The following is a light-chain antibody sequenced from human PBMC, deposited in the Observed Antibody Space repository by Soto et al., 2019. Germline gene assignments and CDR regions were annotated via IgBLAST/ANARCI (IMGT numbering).Light chain of an antibody. CDR3: SSYAGSTI. Sequence: QSVLTQPPSASGSPGQSVTISCTGTSSDVGGYDFVSWYQQHPGKAPKLVIYEVTRRPSGVPDRFSGSKSGNTASLTVSGLQAEDEAVYYCSSYAGSTIFGGGTKVTVL. CDR2: EVT. J-gene: IGLJ2*01. CDR1: SSDVGGYDF. V-gene: IGLV2-8*01.